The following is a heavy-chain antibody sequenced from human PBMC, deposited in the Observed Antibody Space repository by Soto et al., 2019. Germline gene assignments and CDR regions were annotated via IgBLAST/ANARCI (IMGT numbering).Heavy chain of an antibody. CDR3: ARVRPGNYRDY. Sequence: EVLLVESGGGLVQPGGSLRLSCAASGFTFSTFWMDWVRQAPGKGLEWVAKIKEDGSEKYYADSVKDRFIISRDNARNSVYLQMNSLRAEDTAVYYCARVRPGNYRDYWGQGTLVTVSS. D-gene: IGHD3-10*01. V-gene: IGHV3-7*03. J-gene: IGHJ4*02. CDR1: GFTFSTFW. CDR2: IKEDGSEK.